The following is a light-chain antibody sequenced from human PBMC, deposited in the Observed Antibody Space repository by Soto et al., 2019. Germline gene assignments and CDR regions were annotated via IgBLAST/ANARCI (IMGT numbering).Light chain of an antibody. J-gene: IGKJ4*01. CDR2: GSS. V-gene: IGKV3-15*01. CDR3: QQYDNSPLT. CDR1: QSVSSN. Sequence: EIVMTQSPAILSVSSGERATLSCRASQSVSSNLAWYQQKSGQTPRLLIYGSSTRATDIPARFSGGGSGKEFTLTISSLQSEDFAVYYCQQYDNSPLTFGGGTKVEI.